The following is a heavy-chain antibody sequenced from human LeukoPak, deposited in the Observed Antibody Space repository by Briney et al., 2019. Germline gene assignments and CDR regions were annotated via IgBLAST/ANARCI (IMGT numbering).Heavy chain of an antibody. CDR1: GFTFSSYW. D-gene: IGHD5-24*01. J-gene: IGHJ4*02. Sequence: PGGSLRLSCAASGFTFSSYWMHWVRQAPGKGLVWVSRINSDGSSTSHADSVKGRFTISRDNAKNTLYLQMNSLRAEDTAVYYCARDRNGYNREFDFWGQGTLVTVSS. CDR2: INSDGSST. V-gene: IGHV3-74*01. CDR3: ARDRNGYNREFDF.